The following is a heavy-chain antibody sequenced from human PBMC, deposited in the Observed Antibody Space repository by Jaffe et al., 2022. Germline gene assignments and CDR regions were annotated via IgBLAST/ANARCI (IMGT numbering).Heavy chain of an antibody. CDR3: TRGPSGYDLGPSYYFDF. Sequence: QVKLQESGPGLVKPSETLSLMCTVSGGSVSSNYWSWIRQSPGKGLEWIGYILYRGGTNYNPSLKSRVTISVDTSKNQFSLKLKSATAADTAVYYCTRGPSGYDLGPSYYFDFWGQGTLVTVSS. J-gene: IGHJ4*02. CDR1: GGSVSSNY. D-gene: IGHD5-12*01. CDR2: ILYRGGT. V-gene: IGHV4-59*02.